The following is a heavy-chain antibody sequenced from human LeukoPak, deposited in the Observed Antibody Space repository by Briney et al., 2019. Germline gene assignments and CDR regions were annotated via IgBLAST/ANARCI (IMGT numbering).Heavy chain of an antibody. CDR1: GFTFDDYA. V-gene: IGHV3-9*01. CDR2: VSWNSGSI. CDR3: AKGPRRYCSSTGYLYFDY. D-gene: IGHD2-2*01. Sequence: GRSLRLSCAASGFTFDDYAMHWVRQAPGKGLEWVSGVSWNSGSIGYADSVKGRFTISRDNAKNSLYLQMNSLRAEDTALYYCAKGPRRYCSSTGYLYFDYWGQGTLVTVSS. J-gene: IGHJ4*02.